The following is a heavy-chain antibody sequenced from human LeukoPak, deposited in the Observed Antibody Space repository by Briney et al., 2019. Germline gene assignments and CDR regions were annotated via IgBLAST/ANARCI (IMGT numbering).Heavy chain of an antibody. CDR2: IWYDGSNK. D-gene: IGHD1-20*01. J-gene: IGHJ2*01. V-gene: IGHV3-33*01. CDR1: GFTFSSYG. CDR3: ARGLFAGDLLTGYWYFDL. Sequence: QPGGSLRLSCAASGFTFSSYGFHWVRRAPGKGLEWVAVIWYDGSNKYYGDSVKGRFTFSRDNSKNTVYLQMNSLRAEDTAVYYCARGLFAGDLLTGYWYFDLWGRGTLVTVSS.